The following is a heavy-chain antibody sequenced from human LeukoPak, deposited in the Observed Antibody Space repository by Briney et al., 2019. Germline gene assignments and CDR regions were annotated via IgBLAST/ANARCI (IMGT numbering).Heavy chain of an antibody. D-gene: IGHD1-26*01. CDR2: IYTSGST. Sequence: SETLSLTCTVSGGSISSYYWSWIRQPAGKGLEWIGRIYTSGSTNYNPSLKSRVTISVDTSKNQFSLKLSSVTAADTAVYYCARERGGSYVGPHLFFEAPFDYWGQGTLVTVSS. CDR1: GGSISSYY. CDR3: ARERGGSYVGPHLFFEAPFDY. V-gene: IGHV4-4*07. J-gene: IGHJ4*02.